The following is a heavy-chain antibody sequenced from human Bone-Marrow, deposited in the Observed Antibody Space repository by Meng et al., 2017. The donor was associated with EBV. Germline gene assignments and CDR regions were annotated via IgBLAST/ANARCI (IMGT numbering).Heavy chain of an antibody. J-gene: IGHJ4*02. Sequence: HVQLKQWGAGLLKPSETLSLTCAVYGGSFSGYYWSWIRQPPGKGLEWIGEINHSGSTNYNPSLKSRVTISVDTSKNQFSLKLSSVTAADTAVYYCARGQSIFLWRPFDYWGQGTLVTVSS. D-gene: IGHD2-21*02. CDR3: ARGQSIFLWRPFDY. V-gene: IGHV4-34*01. CDR1: GGSFSGYY. CDR2: INHSGST.